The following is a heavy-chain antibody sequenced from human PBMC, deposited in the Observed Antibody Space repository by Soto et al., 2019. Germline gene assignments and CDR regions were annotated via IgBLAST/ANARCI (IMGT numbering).Heavy chain of an antibody. D-gene: IGHD2-15*01. V-gene: IGHV3-74*01. CDR3: AREFCSGGTCCTYYFDP. CDR1: GLTFNRYW. CDR2: INTDGSNT. Sequence: PVGSLRLSCAASGLTFNRYWMHWVRHAPGKGLVWVSHINTDGSNTNYADSVKGRFTISRDNAKSTLFLRMNSLRDEDTAVYYCAREFCSGGTCCTYYFDPWGQGIPVTVSS. J-gene: IGHJ5*02.